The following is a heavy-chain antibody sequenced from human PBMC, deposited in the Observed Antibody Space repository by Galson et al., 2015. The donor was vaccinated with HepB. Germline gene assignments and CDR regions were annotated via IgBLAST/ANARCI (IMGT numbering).Heavy chain of an antibody. D-gene: IGHD6-13*01. J-gene: IGHJ4*02. CDR1: GGSFSGYY. CDR2: INHSGST. V-gene: IGHV4-34*01. Sequence: ETLSLTCAVYGGSFSGYYWSWIRQPPGKGLEWIGEINHSGSTNYNPSLKSRVTISVDTSKNQFSLKLSSVTAADTAVYYCARGPSSPIRWGQGTLVTVSS. CDR3: ARGPSSPIR.